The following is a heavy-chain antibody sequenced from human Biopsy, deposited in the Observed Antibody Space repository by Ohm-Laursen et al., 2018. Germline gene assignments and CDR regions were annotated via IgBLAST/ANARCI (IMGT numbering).Heavy chain of an antibody. CDR3: ARDYDTSGYYYVS. CDR2: IYHTGIT. V-gene: IGHV4-39*01. Sequence: SETLSLTCTVTDGSISNIINYWGWIRQPLGKGLEWLGSIYHTGITDYNPSLKSRVTISVDTSKNQFSLRLNSVTAADTAVYYCARDYDTSGYYYVSWGQGTLVTVSS. CDR1: DGSISNIINY. J-gene: IGHJ5*02. D-gene: IGHD3-22*01.